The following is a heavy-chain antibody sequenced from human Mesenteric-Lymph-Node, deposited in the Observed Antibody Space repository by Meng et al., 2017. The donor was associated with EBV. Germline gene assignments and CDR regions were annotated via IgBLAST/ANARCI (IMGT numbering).Heavy chain of an antibody. Sequence: QCYLVQSGAEGKKPGASVKVSCKASGYTFNNYGFTWVRQAPGQGLEWMGWISAYNRNTDYAQIFRGRVTMTTDTSTSTAYLDLRSLTSDDTAVYYCARVSDYDSSGLDYWGQGTLVTVSS. D-gene: IGHD3-22*01. CDR1: GYTFNNYG. CDR3: ARVSDYDSSGLDY. J-gene: IGHJ4*02. CDR2: ISAYNRNT. V-gene: IGHV1-18*01.